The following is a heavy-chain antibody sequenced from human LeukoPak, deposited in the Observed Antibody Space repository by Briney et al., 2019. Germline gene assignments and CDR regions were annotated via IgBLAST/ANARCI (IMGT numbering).Heavy chain of an antibody. CDR2: IYHSGST. CDR1: GYSIRSGYY. J-gene: IGHJ4*02. CDR3: ARAEWELADY. D-gene: IGHD1-26*01. Sequence: SETLSLTCTVSGYSIRSGYYWGWIRQPAGKGLEWIGSIYHSGSTYYNPSLKSRVTISVDTTKNQFSLKLTSVTAADTAVYYCARAEWELADYWGQGTLVTVSS. V-gene: IGHV4-38-2*02.